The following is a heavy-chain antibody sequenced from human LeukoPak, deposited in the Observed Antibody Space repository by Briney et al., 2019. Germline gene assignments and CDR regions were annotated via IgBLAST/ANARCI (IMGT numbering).Heavy chain of an antibody. Sequence: GGSLRLSCAASGFTVSSNYMSWVRLAPGKGLEWVSVLYSGGSTYYADSVKGRFTISRDNSKNTLYLQMNSLRVEDTAVYYGATAGSSELLWDYAMDVWGQGTTVTVSS. CDR1: GFTVSSNY. CDR2: LYSGGST. V-gene: IGHV3-53*05. D-gene: IGHD3-10*01. CDR3: ATAGSSELLWDYAMDV. J-gene: IGHJ6*02.